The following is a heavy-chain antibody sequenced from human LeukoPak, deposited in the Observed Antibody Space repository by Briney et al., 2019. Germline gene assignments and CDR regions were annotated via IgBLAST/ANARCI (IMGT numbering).Heavy chain of an antibody. CDR2: TAGDT. Sequence: TAGDTYYPGSVKGRFTISRENAKNSLYLQMNSLRAEDTTVYYCARVRDSSGYYPEPFDYWGQGTLVTVSS. V-gene: IGHV3-13*01. J-gene: IGHJ4*02. CDR3: ARVRDSSGYYPEPFDY. D-gene: IGHD3-22*01.